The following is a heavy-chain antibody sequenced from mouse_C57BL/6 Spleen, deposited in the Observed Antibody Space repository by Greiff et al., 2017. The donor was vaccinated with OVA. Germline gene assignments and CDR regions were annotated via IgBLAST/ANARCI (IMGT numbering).Heavy chain of an antibody. CDR3: ARLYGNSDGAKGY. V-gene: IGHV5-6*01. D-gene: IGHD1-1*01. CDR2: ISSGGSYT. CDR1: GFTFTSYG. Sequence: EVKLMESGGDLVKPGGSLKLSCAASGFTFTSYGMSWVRQTPDKRLEWVATISSGGSYTYYPASVKGRSTITGDNAKNTQYLQISSLKSEDTAMYYCARLYGNSDGAKGYWGQGTTVTVSS. J-gene: IGHJ4*01.